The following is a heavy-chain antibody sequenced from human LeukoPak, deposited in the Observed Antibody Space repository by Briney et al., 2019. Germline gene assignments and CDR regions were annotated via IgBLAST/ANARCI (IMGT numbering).Heavy chain of an antibody. CDR3: ARESRDCSGGSCYWYYYYYGMDV. J-gene: IGHJ6*02. V-gene: IGHV3-30*04. D-gene: IGHD2-15*01. CDR1: GFTFSSYA. CDR2: ISYDGSHK. Sequence: GGSLRLSCAASGFTFSSYALHWVRQAPGKGLEWVAVISYDGSHKYYADSVKGRFTISRDNSKNTLYLQMNSLRAEDTAVYYCARESRDCSGGSCYWYYYYYGMDVWGQGTTVTVSS.